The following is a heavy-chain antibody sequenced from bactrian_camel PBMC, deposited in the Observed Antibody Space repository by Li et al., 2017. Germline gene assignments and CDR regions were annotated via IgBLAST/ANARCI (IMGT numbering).Heavy chain of an antibody. V-gene: IGHV3S55*01. D-gene: IGHD1*01. CDR1: GDTGANYC. Sequence: HVQLVESGGGSVQVGGSLRLHCALSGDTGANYCLAWFRQAPGKEREGVAAIYTEGRPEYSASVRGRFTISRDNAENTLSLQMNSLKTDDTAMYYCAAVIWRGCPDGRPTTDFGYWGLGTQVTVS. J-gene: IGHJ6*01. CDR3: AAVIWRGCPDGRPTTDFGY. CDR2: IYTEGRP.